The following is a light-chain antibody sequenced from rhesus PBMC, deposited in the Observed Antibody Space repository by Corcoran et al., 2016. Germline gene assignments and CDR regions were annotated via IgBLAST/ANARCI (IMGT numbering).Light chain of an antibody. V-gene: IGKV3-42*02. CDR1: HSVGSS. CDR2: DAS. Sequence: DKVVTQSPATLSLSPGDRATLSCRASHSVGSSLAWYQQKPGQAPKLLISDASSRATGIPDRLSGSGSGTECTLTISSLEPEDVGVYYCQQYNNGYSFGQGTKVEIK. J-gene: IGKJ2*01. CDR3: QQYNNGYS.